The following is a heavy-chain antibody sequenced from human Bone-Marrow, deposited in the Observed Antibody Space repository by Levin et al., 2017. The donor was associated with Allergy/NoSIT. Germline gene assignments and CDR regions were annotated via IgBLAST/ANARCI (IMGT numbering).Heavy chain of an antibody. Sequence: LSLTCAASGFSVSSSYMNWVRQAPGKGLEWVSVIFSGGGTFYADSVKGRFTISRDDSKNTVYLQMNSLRAEDTAVYYCAREDGYDYAATYYFYMDVWGKGTTVTVSS. J-gene: IGHJ6*03. D-gene: IGHD5-12*01. CDR3: AREDGYDYAATYYFYMDV. CDR2: IFSGGGT. V-gene: IGHV3-53*01. CDR1: GFSVSSSY.